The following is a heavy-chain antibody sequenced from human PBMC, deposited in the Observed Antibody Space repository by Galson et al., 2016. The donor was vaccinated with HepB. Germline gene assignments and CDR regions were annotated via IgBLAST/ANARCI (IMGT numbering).Heavy chain of an antibody. D-gene: IGHD3-22*01. CDR3: ASLRSGSYAFDI. J-gene: IGHJ3*02. V-gene: IGHV3-30*03. CDR2: ISYDGSNK. CDR1: GFTFSSYG. Sequence: SLRLSCAASGFTFSSYGMHWVRQAPGKGLEWVAVISYDGSNKYYADSVKGRFTISRVNSKNTLYLQMNSLEAEDTAVYYCASLRSGSYAFDIWGQGTMVTVSS.